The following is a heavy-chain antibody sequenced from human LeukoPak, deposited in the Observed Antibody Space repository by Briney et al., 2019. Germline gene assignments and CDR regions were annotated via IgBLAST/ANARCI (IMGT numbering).Heavy chain of an antibody. CDR2: INPSGGST. CDR3: ARSTVTTFAFDI. V-gene: IGHV1-46*01. J-gene: IGHJ3*02. CDR1: GYTFTSYY. Sequence: GASVKVSCKASGYTFTSYYMHWVRQAPGQGLEWMGIINPSGGSTSYAQKFQGRVTMTSDTSTSTVYMELSSLRSEDTAVYYCARSTVTTFAFDIWGQGTMVTVSS. D-gene: IGHD4-17*01.